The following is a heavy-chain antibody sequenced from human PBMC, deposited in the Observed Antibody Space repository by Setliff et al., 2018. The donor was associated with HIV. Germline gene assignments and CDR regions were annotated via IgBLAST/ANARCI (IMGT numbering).Heavy chain of an antibody. D-gene: IGHD6-6*01. J-gene: IGHJ4*02. CDR2: INNDTTTT. CDR3: AMFSSSSG. CDR1: GFTFEDYA. V-gene: IGHV3-74*01. Sequence: GGSLRLSCAASGFTFEDYAMHWVRQAPGQGLVWVSGINNDTTTTTYADSVKGRFSISRDNAKNTLYLQMNGLRGEDTAVYYCAMFSSSSGWGQGTQVTVSS.